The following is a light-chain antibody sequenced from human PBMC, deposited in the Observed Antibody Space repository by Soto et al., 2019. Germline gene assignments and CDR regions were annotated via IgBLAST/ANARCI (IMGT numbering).Light chain of an antibody. CDR1: QDISNY. Sequence: DIPMTQSPSSLSASSGDRVTITFQASQDISNYLNWYQQRWGKAPKVMIYDASNLETGVPSSVSGSGSGRDFTFTISSLQPGDIATYYCQQYDNLPPFTFGQGTRLEIK. J-gene: IGKJ5*01. CDR3: QQYDNLPPFT. CDR2: DAS. V-gene: IGKV1-33*01.